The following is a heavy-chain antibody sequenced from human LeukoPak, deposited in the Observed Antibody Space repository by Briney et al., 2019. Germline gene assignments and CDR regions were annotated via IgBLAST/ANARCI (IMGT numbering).Heavy chain of an antibody. V-gene: IGHV4-38-2*02. CDR2: IHVSGTT. D-gene: IGHD1-1*01. CDR1: GFSISSGYY. Sequence: PSETLSLSCVVSGFSISSGYYWGWIRQAPGKGLEWIANIHVSGTTFYNSSLNSRVAISIDTSKNQFSLKLSSVTAADTAVYFCAREAERRIVNWGRGTLVTVSS. J-gene: IGHJ4*02. CDR3: AREAERRIVN.